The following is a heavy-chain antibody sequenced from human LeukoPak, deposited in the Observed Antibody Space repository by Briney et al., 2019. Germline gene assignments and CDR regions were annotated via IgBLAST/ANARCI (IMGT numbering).Heavy chain of an antibody. CDR2: IYTGGTT. CDR3: ARDTATTGGGLDS. D-gene: IGHD1-1*01. J-gene: IGHJ4*02. Sequence: PGGSLRLSCAISGFSVDGTHMSWVRQAPGKGLEWVSAIYTGGTTYYADSVQGRFTVPRDNSKNILYLHMNNLRAEDTAVYYCARDTATTGGGLDSWGQGTLFTVSS. V-gene: IGHV3-53*01. CDR1: GFSVDGTH.